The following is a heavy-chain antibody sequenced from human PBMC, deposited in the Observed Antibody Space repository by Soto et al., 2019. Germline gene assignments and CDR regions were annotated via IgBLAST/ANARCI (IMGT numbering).Heavy chain of an antibody. D-gene: IGHD3-10*01. V-gene: IGHV3-30-3*01. J-gene: IGHJ6*02. CDR1: GFTFSSYA. CDR3: ARDLTYGSGMDV. CDR2: ISYDGSNK. Sequence: PGGSLRLSCAASGFTFSSYAMHWVRQAPGKGLEWVAVISYDGSNKYYADSVKGRFTISRDNSKNTLYLQMNSLRAEDTAVYYCARDLTYGSGMDVWGQGTTVTV.